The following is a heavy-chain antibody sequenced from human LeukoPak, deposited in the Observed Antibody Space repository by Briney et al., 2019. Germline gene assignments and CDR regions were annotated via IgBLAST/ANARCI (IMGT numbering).Heavy chain of an antibody. Sequence: PGGSLRLSCAASGFTVSSNYMSWVRQAPGKGLEWVSVIYSGGSTYYADSVKGRFTISRDNSKNTLYLQMNSLRAEDTAVYYCAKEPSSGLPLRDYWGQGTLVTVSS. J-gene: IGHJ4*02. CDR3: AKEPSSGLPLRDY. CDR2: IYSGGST. V-gene: IGHV3-66*01. D-gene: IGHD6-19*01. CDR1: GFTVSSNY.